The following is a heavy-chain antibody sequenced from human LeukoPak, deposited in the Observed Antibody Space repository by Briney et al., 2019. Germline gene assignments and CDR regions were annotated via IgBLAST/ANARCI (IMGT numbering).Heavy chain of an antibody. J-gene: IGHJ3*02. CDR3: ARGLRAFDI. Sequence: PSETLSLTCAVYGGSFSGYYWSWIRQPPGKGLEWIGNFYYSGSTYYNPSLNSRVTISVDTSKNQFSLKLSSVTAADTAMYYCARGLRAFDIWGQGTMVTVSS. CDR2: FYYSGST. V-gene: IGHV4-34*01. CDR1: GGSFSGYY.